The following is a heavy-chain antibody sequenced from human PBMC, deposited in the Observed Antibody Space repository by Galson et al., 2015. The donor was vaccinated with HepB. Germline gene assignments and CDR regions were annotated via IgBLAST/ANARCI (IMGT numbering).Heavy chain of an antibody. J-gene: IGHJ5*01. Sequence: SGYSFTSYWIPWVRQMPGKGLEWMGRIDPIDSHTNYSPSIQGHVTLSTDKSISTAFLTWSSLKPSDTAVYYCARLYSSSWFDYWGQGTLVTVSS. D-gene: IGHD6-13*01. CDR3: ARLYSSSWFDY. V-gene: IGHV5-10-1*01. CDR2: IDPIDSHT. CDR1: GYSFTSYW.